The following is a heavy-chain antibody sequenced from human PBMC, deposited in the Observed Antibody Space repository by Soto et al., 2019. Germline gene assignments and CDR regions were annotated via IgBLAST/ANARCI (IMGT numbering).Heavy chain of an antibody. CDR3: ASRHDYGDYYYGMDV. Sequence: QLQLQESGSGLVKPSQTLSLTCAVSGGSISSGGYSWSWIRQPPGKGLEWIGYIYHSGSTYYNPSLKSRATISVDRSKNQFSLKLSSVTAADTAVYYCASRHDYGDYYYGMDVWGQGTTVTVSS. V-gene: IGHV4-30-2*01. CDR1: GGSISSGGYS. CDR2: IYHSGST. J-gene: IGHJ6*02. D-gene: IGHD4-17*01.